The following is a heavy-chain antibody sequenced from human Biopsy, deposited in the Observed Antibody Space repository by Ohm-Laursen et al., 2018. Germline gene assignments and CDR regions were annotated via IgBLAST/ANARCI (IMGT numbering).Heavy chain of an antibody. CDR2: LSGSGGTT. J-gene: IGHJ4*02. CDR1: GFTFSSYG. V-gene: IGHV3-23*01. Sequence: SLRLSCTASGFTFSSYGMSWVRQAPGKGLEWVSVLSGSGGTTYYADSVMGRFTISRDKSKNTLYLQMNSLTAEDTAVYYCAKTFHGSSFIYDYWGQGTLVTVSS. D-gene: IGHD2-15*01. CDR3: AKTFHGSSFIYDY.